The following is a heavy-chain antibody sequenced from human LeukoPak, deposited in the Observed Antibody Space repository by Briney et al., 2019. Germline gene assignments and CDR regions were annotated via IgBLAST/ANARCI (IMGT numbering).Heavy chain of an antibody. Sequence: SETLSLTCAVSGVSINSGGYSWSWIRQPPGKGLEWIGYIYHSGNTYYNPSLKSRITISIDRSKSQFSLKLSSVTAADTAVYYCARGDYSSSSDWYFDLWGRGTLVTVSS. CDR1: GVSINSGGYS. CDR2: IYHSGNT. D-gene: IGHD6-6*01. CDR3: ARGDYSSSSDWYFDL. V-gene: IGHV4-30-2*01. J-gene: IGHJ2*01.